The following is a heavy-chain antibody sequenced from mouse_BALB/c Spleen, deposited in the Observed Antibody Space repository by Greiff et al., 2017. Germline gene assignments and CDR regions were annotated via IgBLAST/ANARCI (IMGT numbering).Heavy chain of an antibody. CDR3: ARDYYYGSSSYAMDY. J-gene: IGHJ4*01. CDR2: ISSGGSYT. D-gene: IGHD1-1*01. Sequence: EVQVVESGGGLVKPGGSLKLSCAASGFTFSSYAMSWVRQSPEKRLEWVAEISSGGSYTYYPDTVTGRFTISRDNAKNTLYLEMSSLRSEDTAMYYCARDYYYGSSSYAMDYWGQGTSVTVSS. CDR1: GFTFSSYA. V-gene: IGHV5-9-4*01.